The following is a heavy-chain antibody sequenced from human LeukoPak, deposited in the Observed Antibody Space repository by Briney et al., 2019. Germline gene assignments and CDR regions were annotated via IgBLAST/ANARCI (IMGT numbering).Heavy chain of an antibody. V-gene: IGHV4-34*01. D-gene: IGHD4-17*01. Sequence: SETLSLTCVVYGGSLSGYYWSWIRQSPGKGLEWIGEINHSGSTTYNPSLKNRVTISVDTSKNQFSLKLSSVTAADTAVYYCARDISAVTTGDYWGQGTLVTVSS. J-gene: IGHJ4*02. CDR3: ARDISAVTTGDY. CDR2: INHSGST. CDR1: GGSLSGYY.